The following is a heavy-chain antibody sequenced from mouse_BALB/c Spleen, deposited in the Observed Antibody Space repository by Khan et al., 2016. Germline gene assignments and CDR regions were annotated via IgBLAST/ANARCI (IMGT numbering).Heavy chain of an antibody. CDR2: ISYSGST. Sequence: EVQLQESGPGLVKPSQSLSLTCTVTGYSITSDYAWNWIRQFPGNKLAWMGYISYSGSTSYNPSLKSRISITRDTSKNQFFLQLNSVTTEDTATYYCARGHFDYWGQGTTLTVSS. V-gene: IGHV3-2*02. CDR1: GYSITSDYA. J-gene: IGHJ2*01. CDR3: ARGHFDY.